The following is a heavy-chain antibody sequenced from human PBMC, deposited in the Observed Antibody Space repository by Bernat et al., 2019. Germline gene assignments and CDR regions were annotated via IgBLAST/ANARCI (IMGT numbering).Heavy chain of an antibody. CDR2: IWYDGSNK. D-gene: IGHD5-18*01. CDR3: ARESSDVDTAMAPLLDSMGFDP. J-gene: IGHJ5*02. Sequence: QVQLVESGGGVVQPGRSLRLSCAASGFTFSSYGMHWVRQAPGKGLEWVAVIWYDGSNKYYADSVKGRFTISRDNSKNTLYLQMNSLRADDTAVYYCARESSDVDTAMAPLLDSMGFDPWGQGTLVTVSS. V-gene: IGHV3-33*01. CDR1: GFTFSSYG.